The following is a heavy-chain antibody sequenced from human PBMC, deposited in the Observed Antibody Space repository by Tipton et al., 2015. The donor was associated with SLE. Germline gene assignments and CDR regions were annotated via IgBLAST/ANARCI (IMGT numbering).Heavy chain of an antibody. CDR2: ISSTSTYI. J-gene: IGHJ3*02. V-gene: IGHV3-21*01. CDR1: GFTFSGYS. Sequence: SLRLSCAASGFTFSGYSMNWVRQAPGKGLEWVSSISSTSTYIYYADSVNGRFTISRDNAKNSLYLQMNSLRADDTAVYYCARDLGYCSGVTCYSAFDIWGQGTMVTVSS. D-gene: IGHD2-15*01. CDR3: ARDLGYCSGVTCYSAFDI.